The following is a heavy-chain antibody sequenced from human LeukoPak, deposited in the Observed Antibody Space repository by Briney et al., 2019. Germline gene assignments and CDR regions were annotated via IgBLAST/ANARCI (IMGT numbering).Heavy chain of an antibody. Sequence: GGSLRLSCAASGFTFRNAWMSWVRQAPGKGLEWVGRIKSKTDGGTTDYAAPVKGRFTISRDDSKNTLYLQMNSLKTEDTAVYYCTTDQYYYDSSGYYTWTIDYWGQGTLVTVSS. V-gene: IGHV3-15*01. CDR1: GFTFRNAW. CDR3: TTDQYYYDSSGYYTWTIDY. CDR2: IKSKTDGGTT. J-gene: IGHJ4*02. D-gene: IGHD3-22*01.